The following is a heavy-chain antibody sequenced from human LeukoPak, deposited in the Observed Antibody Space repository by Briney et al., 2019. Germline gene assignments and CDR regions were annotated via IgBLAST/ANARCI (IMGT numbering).Heavy chain of an antibody. J-gene: IGHJ5*02. CDR3: ARGNFGLRWFDP. CDR2: MNPNSGNT. D-gene: IGHD3-10*01. V-gene: IGHV1-8*01. CDR1: GYTFTSYD. Sequence: ASVKVSCKASGYTFTSYDINWVRQATGQGLEWMGWMNPNSGNTGYAQEFQGRVTMTRNTSISTAYMELSSLRSEDTAVYYCARGNFGLRWFDPWGQGTLVTVSS.